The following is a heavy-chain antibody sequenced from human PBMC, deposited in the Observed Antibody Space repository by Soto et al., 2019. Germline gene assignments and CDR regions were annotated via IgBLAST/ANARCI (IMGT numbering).Heavy chain of an antibody. D-gene: IGHD3-9*01. CDR2: ISSSSSTI. J-gene: IGHJ6*02. CDR1: GFTFNIYS. Sequence: GGSLRLSCAASGFTFNIYSMNWVRQAPGKGLEWVSYISSSSSTIYYADSVKGRFTISRDNAKNSLYLQMNSLRDEDTAVYYCARDLRVFGKYDILTPPLVEVWGQGTTVTVSS. V-gene: IGHV3-48*02. CDR3: ARDLRVFGKYDILTPPLVEV.